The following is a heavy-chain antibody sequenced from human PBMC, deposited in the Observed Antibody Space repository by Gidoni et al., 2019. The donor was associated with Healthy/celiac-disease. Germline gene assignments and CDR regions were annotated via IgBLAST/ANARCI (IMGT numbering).Heavy chain of an antibody. D-gene: IGHD3-22*01. V-gene: IGHV1-69*01. CDR3: ARDRAEYYYDSSGYYVANAFDI. J-gene: IGHJ3*02. Sequence: QAPGQGLEWMGGIIPIFGTAHYAQKFQGRVTITADESTSTAYMELSSLRSEDTAVYYCARDRAEYYYDSSGYYVANAFDIWGQGTMVTVSS. CDR2: IIPIFGTA.